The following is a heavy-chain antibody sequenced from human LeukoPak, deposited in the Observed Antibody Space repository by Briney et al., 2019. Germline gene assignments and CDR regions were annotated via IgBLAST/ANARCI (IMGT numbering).Heavy chain of an antibody. V-gene: IGHV3-74*01. CDR1: GFTFSRYW. CDR2: IKSDGKT. D-gene: IGHD3-3*01. J-gene: IGHJ1*01. Sequence: GGSLRLSCEASGFTFSRYWMHWVRQAPGKGLVWVSRIKSDGKTNYADSVKGRFTISRDNAKNTVSLQMNSLRADDTGVYYCARAPSEVGGYYPEYFRHWGQGTLVTVSS. CDR3: ARAPSEVGGYYPEYFRH.